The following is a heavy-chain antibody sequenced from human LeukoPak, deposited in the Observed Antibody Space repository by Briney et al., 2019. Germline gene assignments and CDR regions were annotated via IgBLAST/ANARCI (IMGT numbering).Heavy chain of an antibody. J-gene: IGHJ5*01. D-gene: IGHD4-17*01. CDR1: GFTFSSYW. Sequence: GGFLRLSCAASGFTFSSYWMHWVRQAPGKGLVWVSRVSTDGNIISYADSVKGRFTISRDNAKNTVYLQMNSLRAEDTAVYYCVRDRTTVTLFDSWGQGTLVTVSS. V-gene: IGHV3-74*01. CDR2: VSTDGNII. CDR3: VRDRTTVTLFDS.